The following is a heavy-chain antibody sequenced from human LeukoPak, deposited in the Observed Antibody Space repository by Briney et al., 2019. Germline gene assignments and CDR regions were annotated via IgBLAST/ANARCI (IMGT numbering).Heavy chain of an antibody. CDR2: IYPGESDT. Sequence: GESLKISCKGSGYSFTSYWIGWVRQMPGKGLEWMGIIYPGESDTRYSPSFQGQVNISADKSISTAYLQWSSLKASDTAMYYCARHVGYSSGKDAFDIWGQGTMVTVSS. J-gene: IGHJ3*02. CDR3: ARHVGYSSGKDAFDI. V-gene: IGHV5-51*01. CDR1: GYSFTSYW. D-gene: IGHD6-19*01.